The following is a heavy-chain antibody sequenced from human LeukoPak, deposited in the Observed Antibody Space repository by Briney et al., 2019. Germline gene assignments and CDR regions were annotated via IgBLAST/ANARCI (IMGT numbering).Heavy chain of an antibody. CDR3: AKDKGKYSSSSGLDY. D-gene: IGHD6-6*01. Sequence: GGPLRLSCAASGFTFSSYAMSWVRQAPGKGLEWVSAISGSGGSTYYADSVKGRFTISRDNSKNTLYLQMNSLRAEDTAVYYCAKDKGKYSSSSGLDYWGQGTLVTVSS. CDR2: ISGSGGST. J-gene: IGHJ4*02. CDR1: GFTFSSYA. V-gene: IGHV3-23*01.